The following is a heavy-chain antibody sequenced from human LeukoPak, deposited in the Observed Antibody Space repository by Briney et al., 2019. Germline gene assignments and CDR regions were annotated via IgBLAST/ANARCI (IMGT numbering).Heavy chain of an antibody. CDR3: ARDRDYSDSSGYYEDY. V-gene: IGHV1-69*04. CDR1: GGTFSSYA. D-gene: IGHD3-22*01. CDR2: IIPILGIA. Sequence: GASVKVSCKASGGTFSSYAISWVRQAPGQGLEWMGRIIPILGIANYAQKFQGRVTITADKSTSTAYRELSSLRSEDTAVYYCARDRDYSDSSGYYEDYWGQGTLVTVSS. J-gene: IGHJ4*02.